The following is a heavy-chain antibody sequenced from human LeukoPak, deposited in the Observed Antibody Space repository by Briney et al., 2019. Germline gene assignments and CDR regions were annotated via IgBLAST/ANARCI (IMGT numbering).Heavy chain of an antibody. CDR1: GYSISSGYY. D-gene: IGHD6-13*01. J-gene: IGHJ4*02. Sequence: SETLSLTCTVSGYSISSGYYWGWIRQPPGKGLEWIGSIYHSGSTYYNPSLKSRVTISVDTSKNQFSLKLSSVTAADTAVYYCAQGLAGGAAGARWGQGTLVTVSS. V-gene: IGHV4-38-2*02. CDR3: AQGLAGGAAGAR. CDR2: IYHSGST.